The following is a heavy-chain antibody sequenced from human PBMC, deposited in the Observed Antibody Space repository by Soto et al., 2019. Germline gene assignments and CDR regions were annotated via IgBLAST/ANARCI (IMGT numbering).Heavy chain of an antibody. CDR3: ATRDTWRGY. D-gene: IGHD5-18*01. CDR1: GVSIGSHDW. CDR2: SHQSGNT. V-gene: IGHV4-4*02. J-gene: IGHJ4*02. Sequence: QVQLQESGPGLVKPSGTLSLTCAVSGVSIGSHDWWTWVRQPPGKGLEWIGESHQSGNTNYNSSLKSRVTISLDKSKNRCSLPLISVTVADAAVYYCATRDTWRGYWGQGTLVTVSS.